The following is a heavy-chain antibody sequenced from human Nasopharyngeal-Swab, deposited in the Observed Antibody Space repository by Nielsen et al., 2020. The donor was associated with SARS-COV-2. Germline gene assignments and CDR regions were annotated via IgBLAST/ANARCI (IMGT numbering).Heavy chain of an antibody. V-gene: IGHV3-21*01. J-gene: IGHJ4*02. CDR2: ISGLSNYI. CDR1: GFTFSSYA. CDR3: ARDIVDRGAAASFDY. Sequence: GESLKISCAASGFTFSSYAMSWVRQAPGKGLEWVSVISGLSNYIYYADSVKGRFTISRDNAKNSLYLEMNSLRAEDTAVYYCARDIVDRGAAASFDYWGQGTPVAVSS. D-gene: IGHD6-13*01.